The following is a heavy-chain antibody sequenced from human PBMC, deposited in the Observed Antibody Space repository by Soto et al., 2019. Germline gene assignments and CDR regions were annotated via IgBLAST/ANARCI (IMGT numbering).Heavy chain of an antibody. D-gene: IGHD6-13*01. V-gene: IGHV3-23*01. CDR2: ISGSGGST. CDR1: GFTFSSYA. J-gene: IGHJ6*02. CDR3: AKDPSDSSSWYSGSYYYYGMDV. Sequence: GGSLRLSCAASGFTFSSYAMSWVRQAPGKGLEWVSAISGSGGSTYYADSVKGRFTISRDNSKNTLYLQMNSLRAEDTAVYYCAKDPSDSSSWYSGSYYYYGMDVWGQGTTVTVSS.